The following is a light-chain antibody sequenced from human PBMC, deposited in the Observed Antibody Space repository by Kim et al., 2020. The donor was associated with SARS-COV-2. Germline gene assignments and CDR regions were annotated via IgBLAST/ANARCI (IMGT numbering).Light chain of an antibody. CDR2: DVS. Sequence: GQSITSSRTGTSSDVAAYNSVSWYQQHPGKAPKLIIYDVSNRPSGVSDRFSGAKSGDTASLTVSGLQADDEAEYYCSSHTSSSTWVFGGGTKLTVL. J-gene: IGLJ3*02. CDR3: SSHTSSSTWV. V-gene: IGLV2-14*03. CDR1: SSDVAAYNS.